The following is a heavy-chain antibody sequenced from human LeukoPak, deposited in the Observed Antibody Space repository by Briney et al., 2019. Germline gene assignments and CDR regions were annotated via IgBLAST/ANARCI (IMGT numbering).Heavy chain of an antibody. CDR3: ARGKDLWGYCSGGSCYCFDY. D-gene: IGHD2-15*01. Sequence: ASVKVSCKASGYTFTSYGISWVRQAPGQGLEWMGWISAYNGNTNYAQKLQGRVTMTTDTSTSTAYMELRSLRSDDTAVYYCARGKDLWGYCSGGSCYCFDYWGQETLVTVSS. CDR1: GYTFTSYG. V-gene: IGHV1-18*01. J-gene: IGHJ4*02. CDR2: ISAYNGNT.